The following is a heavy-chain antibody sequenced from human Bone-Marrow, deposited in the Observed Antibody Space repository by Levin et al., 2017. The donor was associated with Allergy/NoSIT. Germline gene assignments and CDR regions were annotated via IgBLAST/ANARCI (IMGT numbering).Heavy chain of an antibody. CDR3: ARHARDHYYSYHYMDV. V-gene: IGHV4-39*01. J-gene: IGHJ6*03. CDR2: IYYGGST. Sequence: SQTLSLTCTVSGGSISSSSYYWGWIRQPPGKGLKWIGSIYYGGSTYYNPSLKSRVTISVDTSKNQFSLRLSSVTAADTAVYYCARHARDHYYSYHYMDVWGKGTTVTVSS. CDR1: GGSISSSSYY.